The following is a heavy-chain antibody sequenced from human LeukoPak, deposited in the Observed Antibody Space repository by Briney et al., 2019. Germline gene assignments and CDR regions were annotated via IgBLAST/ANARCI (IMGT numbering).Heavy chain of an antibody. J-gene: IGHJ6*03. Sequence: SETLSLTCTVSGGSISSHYRSWIRQPPGKGLEWIGYIYYSGSTNYNPSLKSRVTISVDTSKNQFSLKLSSVTAADTAVYYCARRVAYFYYMDVWGKGTTVTVSS. CDR2: IYYSGST. V-gene: IGHV4-59*11. D-gene: IGHD5-12*01. CDR1: GGSISSHY. CDR3: ARRVAYFYYMDV.